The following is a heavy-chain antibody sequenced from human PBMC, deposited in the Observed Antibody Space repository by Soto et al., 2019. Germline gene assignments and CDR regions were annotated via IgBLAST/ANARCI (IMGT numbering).Heavy chain of an antibody. D-gene: IGHD3-3*01. Sequence: GGSLRLSCAASGFTFSRYWMSWVRQAPGKGLEWVANIKQDGSEKYYVDSVKGRFTISRDNAKNSLYLQMNSLRAEDTAVYYCASNDFWSGYSEHYMDVWGKGTTVTVSS. CDR1: GFTFSRYW. CDR2: IKQDGSEK. V-gene: IGHV3-7*01. CDR3: ASNDFWSGYSEHYMDV. J-gene: IGHJ6*03.